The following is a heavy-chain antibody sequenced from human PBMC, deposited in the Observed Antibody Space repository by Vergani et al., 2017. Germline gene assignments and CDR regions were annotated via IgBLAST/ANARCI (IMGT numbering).Heavy chain of an antibody. V-gene: IGHV3-23*01. CDR3: VKEKIDLGSYFFDS. J-gene: IGHJ4*01. CDR1: GFTFSNSA. Sequence: EVHLLESGGGLVQSGGSLRLSCAASGFTFSNSAVSWVRQAPGRGRAWVSSISGPGLSTYYADSVKGRFSISRDNSKNTVFRQMHSLIAEDTAIYFCVKEKIDLGSYFFDSWGHGILVTVSS. D-gene: IGHD2/OR15-2a*01. CDR2: ISGPGLST.